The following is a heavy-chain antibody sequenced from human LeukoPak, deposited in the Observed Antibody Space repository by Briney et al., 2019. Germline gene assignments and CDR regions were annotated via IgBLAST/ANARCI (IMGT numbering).Heavy chain of an antibody. D-gene: IGHD2-2*01. CDR1: GFTFSSYA. Sequence: QPGGSLRLSCAASGFTFSSYAMSWVRQAPGKGLEWVSAISGSGGSTYYADSVKGRFTISRDNSKNTLYLQMNSLRAEDTAVYYCATIVVVPAAISGKYFQHWGQGTLVTVSS. V-gene: IGHV3-23*01. CDR2: ISGSGGST. J-gene: IGHJ1*01. CDR3: ATIVVVPAAISGKYFQH.